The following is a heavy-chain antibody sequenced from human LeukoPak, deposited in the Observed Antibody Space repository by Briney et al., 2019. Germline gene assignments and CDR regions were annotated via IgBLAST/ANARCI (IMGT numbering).Heavy chain of an antibody. D-gene: IGHD2-2*01. V-gene: IGHV3-23*01. J-gene: IGHJ4*02. CDR1: GFAFSTYP. CDR3: ASYCSSTCSPSGFDF. CDR2: ISSGGGYT. Sequence: GGSLRLSCAASGFAFSTYPMSWVRQAPGKGLEWVSAISSGGGYTYHADSVKGRFTISRDDSKNTLYLQMSSLRAEDTAVYYCASYCSSTCSPSGFDFWGRGTLVTVSS.